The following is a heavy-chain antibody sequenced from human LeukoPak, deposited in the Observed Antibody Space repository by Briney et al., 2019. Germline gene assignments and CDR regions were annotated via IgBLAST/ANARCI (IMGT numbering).Heavy chain of an antibody. V-gene: IGHV1-2*02. D-gene: IGHD2-15*01. CDR2: INPNSGGT. Sequence: ASVKVSCKASGYTFTGYYMHWVRQAPAPGLEWMGWINPNSGGTNYAQQFQGRVTMTRDTSISTAYMELSRLRSDDTAVYYCARDGGLLFDPWGQGTLVTVSS. J-gene: IGHJ5*02. CDR1: GYTFTGYY. CDR3: ARDGGLLFDP.